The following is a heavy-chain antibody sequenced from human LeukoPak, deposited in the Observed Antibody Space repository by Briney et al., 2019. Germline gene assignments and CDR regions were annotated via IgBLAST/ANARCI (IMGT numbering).Heavy chain of an antibody. J-gene: IGHJ4*02. CDR3: ARGGRYYDFWSGYPFFDY. V-gene: IGHV4-39*07. Sequence: SETLSLTCTVSGGSISRSIYYWSWIRQPPGKGLEWIGSIYYSGSTYYNPSLKSRVTISVDTSKNQFSLKLSSVTAADTAVYYCARGGRYYDFWSGYPFFDYWGQGTLVTVSS. CDR1: GGSISRSIYY. D-gene: IGHD3-3*01. CDR2: IYYSGST.